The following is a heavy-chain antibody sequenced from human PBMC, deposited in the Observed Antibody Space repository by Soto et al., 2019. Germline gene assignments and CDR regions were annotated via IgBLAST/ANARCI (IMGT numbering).Heavy chain of an antibody. CDR2: INPSGGST. D-gene: IGHD5-18*01. V-gene: IGHV1-46*01. CDR3: ATCQRGDSYDYPAYGAFNFDH. CDR1: GYSFTRYY. J-gene: IGHJ4*02. Sequence: ASVKVSCKASGYSFTRYYLHLVRQAPGQGXEGMGVINPSGGSTTYSQKFQGRVTMTRDTSTTTVYMELSALRSEDTAFYSCATCQRGDSYDYPAYGAFNFDHWGQGALVTVSS.